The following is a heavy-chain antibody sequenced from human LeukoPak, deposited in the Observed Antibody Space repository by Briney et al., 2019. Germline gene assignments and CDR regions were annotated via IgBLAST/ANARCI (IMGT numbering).Heavy chain of an antibody. CDR1: GGSISTYY. Sequence: SETLSLTCTVSGGSISTYYWNWIRQPPGKGLECIGYIHYSGSTNYNPSLKSRVTISLDTSKNQFSLKLTSVTAADTAVYYCARGSTGQYDPWGQGILVTVSS. CDR2: IHYSGST. J-gene: IGHJ5*02. D-gene: IGHD1-14*01. CDR3: ARGSTGQYDP. V-gene: IGHV4-59*01.